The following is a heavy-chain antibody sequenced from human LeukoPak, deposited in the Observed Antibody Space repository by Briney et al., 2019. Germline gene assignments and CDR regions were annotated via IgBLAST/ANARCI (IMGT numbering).Heavy chain of an antibody. CDR1: GGAISSYY. Sequence: SETLSLTCTVSGGAISSYYWSWIRQPPGKGLEWIGYIYSSGSTNYNPSLKSRVTISVDTSKNQFSLKLRSVTAADTAVYYCARGYYLGYWGQGALVTVSP. CDR3: ARGYYLGY. J-gene: IGHJ4*02. V-gene: IGHV4-59*01. CDR2: IYSSGST.